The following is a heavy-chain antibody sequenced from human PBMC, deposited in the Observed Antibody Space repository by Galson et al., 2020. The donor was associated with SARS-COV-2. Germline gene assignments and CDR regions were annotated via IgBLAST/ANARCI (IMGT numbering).Heavy chain of an antibody. V-gene: IGHV3-7*01. CDR3: ARPPGRALDM. J-gene: IGHJ3*02. Sequence: PGGSLRLSCAASGFSFSTYWMTWVRQAPGSGLEWVANINQDGSARHYVDSVRGRFTISRDNAEKSLYLQMNSLRAEDTAVYYCARPPGRALDMWGQGTMVTVSP. CDR2: INQDGSAR. CDR1: GFSFSTYW.